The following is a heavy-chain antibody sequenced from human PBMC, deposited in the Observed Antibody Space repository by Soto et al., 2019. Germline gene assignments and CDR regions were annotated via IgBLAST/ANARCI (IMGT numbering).Heavy chain of an antibody. CDR1: GYTFTGYY. V-gene: IGHV1-2*02. J-gene: IGHJ5*02. D-gene: IGHD3-22*01. CDR2: INPNSGGT. CDR3: ARNDYYDSIGYYQIRWFDP. Sequence: ASVKVSCKASGYTFTGYYMHSVRQARGQGPEWMGWINPNSGGTNYAQKFQGRVTMTRDTSISTAYMELSRLRSADTAVYYCARNDYYDSIGYYQIRWFDPWGQGSLVTVSS.